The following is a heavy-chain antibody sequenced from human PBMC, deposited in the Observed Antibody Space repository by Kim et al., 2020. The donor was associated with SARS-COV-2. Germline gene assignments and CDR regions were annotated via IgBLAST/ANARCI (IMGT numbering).Heavy chain of an antibody. J-gene: IGHJ5*02. CDR3: ARGSFQQGFDP. CDR2: SNSDGSVT. CDR1: GFTLTNYW. Sequence: GGSLRLSCEASGFTLTNYWMNWVRQGPEKVLVWVSRSNSDGSVTHYADSVKGRFTISRDNAKNTLFLQLNSLGVEDTAIYYCARGSFQQGFDPWGQGTLVTVSS. D-gene: IGHD6-13*01. V-gene: IGHV3-74*01.